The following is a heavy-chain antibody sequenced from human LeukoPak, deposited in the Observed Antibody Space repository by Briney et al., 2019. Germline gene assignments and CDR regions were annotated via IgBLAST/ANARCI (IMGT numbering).Heavy chain of an antibody. J-gene: IGHJ5*02. Sequence: SETLSLTCTVSGGSISSSSYYWGWIRQPPGKGLEWIGSIYYSGSTYYNPSLKSRVTISVDTSKNQFSLKLSSVTAADTAVYYCARGFSTYYYDSSGYSYDWFDPWGQGIQVIVSS. CDR2: IYYSGST. CDR3: ARGFSTYYYDSSGYSYDWFDP. V-gene: IGHV4-39*01. CDR1: GGSISSSSYY. D-gene: IGHD3-22*01.